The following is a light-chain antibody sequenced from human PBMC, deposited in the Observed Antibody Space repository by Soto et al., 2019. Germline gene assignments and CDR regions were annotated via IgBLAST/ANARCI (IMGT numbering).Light chain of an antibody. V-gene: IGKV3-20*01. CDR1: QDVSSN. J-gene: IGKJ1*01. Sequence: DMVVTQCPDNLSVAPEGRSRRPWRASQDVSSNLAWYQQKPGQAPSLLIYGASTRATGTPARFSGSGSGTDFTLSISRLETEDFAVYYCQQYGTSPRTFRQGTKVDIK. CDR3: QQYGTSPRT. CDR2: GAS.